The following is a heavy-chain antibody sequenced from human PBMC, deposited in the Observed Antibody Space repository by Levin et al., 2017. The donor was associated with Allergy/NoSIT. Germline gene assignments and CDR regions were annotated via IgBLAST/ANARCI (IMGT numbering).Heavy chain of an antibody. CDR3: ARSGSYSLVYYGMDV. CDR2: MNPNSGNT. V-gene: IGHV1-8*01. J-gene: IGHJ6*02. CDR1: GYTFTSYD. D-gene: IGHD1-26*01. Sequence: GESLKISCKASGYTFTSYDINWVRQATGQGLEWMGWMNPNSGNTGYAQKFQGRVTMTRNTSISTAYMELSSLRSEDTAVYYCARSGSYSLVYYGMDVWGQGTTVTVSS.